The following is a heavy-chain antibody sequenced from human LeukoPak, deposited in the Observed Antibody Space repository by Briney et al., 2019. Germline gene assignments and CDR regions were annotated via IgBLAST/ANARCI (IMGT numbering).Heavy chain of an antibody. CDR1: GGSISSDY. CDR3: ARHGYCSSTSCRDY. D-gene: IGHD2-2*03. J-gene: IGHJ4*02. CDR2: IHYSGSI. V-gene: IGHV4-59*12. Sequence: TTSETLSLTCTVSGGSISSDYWSWIRQPPGKGLEWMGYIHYSGSINYNPSLKSRVTISVDTSKNQFSLKLSSVTAADTAVYYCARHGYCSSTSCRDYWGQGTLVTVSS.